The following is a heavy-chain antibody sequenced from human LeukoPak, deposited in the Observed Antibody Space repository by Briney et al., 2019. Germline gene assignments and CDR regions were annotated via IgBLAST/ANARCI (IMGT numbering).Heavy chain of an antibody. J-gene: IGHJ4*02. V-gene: IGHV3-66*01. CDR3: TRGGSVPATRSFDY. CDR1: GFTVSSDY. D-gene: IGHD6-19*01. CDR2: IYSGGTT. Sequence: GGSLRLSCSASGFTVSSDYMSWVRQAPGKGLAWLSVIYSGGTTYYADSVKGRFTISRDNFKNTVYLQMNSLRVEATAMYYCTRGGSVPATRSFDYWGQGTLVTVSS.